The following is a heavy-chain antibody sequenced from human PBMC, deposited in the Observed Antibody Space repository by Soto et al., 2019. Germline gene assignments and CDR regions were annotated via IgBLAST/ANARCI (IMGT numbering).Heavy chain of an antibody. CDR1: GGSISSSSYY. D-gene: IGHD2-15*01. V-gene: IGHV4-39*01. CDR3: ARHTPAISISDH. Sequence: QLQLQESGPGLVKPSETLSLTCTVSGGSISSSSYYWGWIRQPPGKGLEWIGSIYYSGSTYYNPSLKSRVTISVDTSKNHFPPKLSSVTAADTAVYYCARHTPAISISDHWGQGTLVTVSS. J-gene: IGHJ4*02. CDR2: IYYSGST.